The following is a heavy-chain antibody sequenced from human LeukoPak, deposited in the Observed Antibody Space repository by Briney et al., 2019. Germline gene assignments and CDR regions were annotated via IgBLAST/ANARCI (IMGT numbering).Heavy chain of an antibody. CDR2: ISAGGAFT. J-gene: IGHJ3*02. CDR3: AKGGQVGAGTRAFHI. D-gene: IGHD1-26*01. V-gene: IGHV3-23*01. CDR1: SNYA. Sequence: GGSLRLSCAAFSNYAMSWVRQAPAKGLEWVSAISAGGAFTYYADSVKGRFTISRDSSKNTLALQMSSLSAEDTAVYYCAKGGQVGAGTRAFHIWGQGTMVTVSS.